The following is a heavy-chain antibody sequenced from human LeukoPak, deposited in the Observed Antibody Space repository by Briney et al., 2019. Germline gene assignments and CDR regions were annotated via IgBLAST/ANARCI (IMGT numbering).Heavy chain of an antibody. V-gene: IGHV3-7*04. J-gene: IGHJ4*02. CDR2: INQDGSQI. Sequence: GGSLRLSCAASGFTFSSSYMNWVRQIPGKGLEWVANINQDGSQIYHVDSVKGRFTISRDNDKNPLYLQMNSLRAEDTAVYYCAKGLYMGGQGTLVTVSS. CDR3: AKGLYM. CDR1: GFTFSSSY. D-gene: IGHD2-2*02.